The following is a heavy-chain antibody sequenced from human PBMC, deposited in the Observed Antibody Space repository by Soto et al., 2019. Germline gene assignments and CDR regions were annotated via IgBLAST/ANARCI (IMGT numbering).Heavy chain of an antibody. V-gene: IGHV3-21*01. Sequence: GGSLRLSCAASGFTFSSYIMNWVRQSPGKGLEWVSSISSSSSYIYYADSVKGRFTISRDNAKNSLYLQMNSLRAEDTAVYYCARDITIFGVVSLLDYYYGMDVWGQGTTVTVSS. CDR3: ARDITIFGVVSLLDYYYGMDV. D-gene: IGHD3-3*01. CDR2: ISSSSSYI. CDR1: GFTFSSYI. J-gene: IGHJ6*02.